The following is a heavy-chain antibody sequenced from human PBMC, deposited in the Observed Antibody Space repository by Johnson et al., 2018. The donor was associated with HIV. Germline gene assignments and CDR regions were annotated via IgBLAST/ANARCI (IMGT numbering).Heavy chain of an antibody. CDR1: GFTFSTFA. Sequence: QVQLVESGGGLIQPGGSLRLSCAASGFTFSTFAIHWVRQAPGKGLDCVAVISYDGINKYYADSVKGRFTISRDNSENTAYLQMNTLRAEDTAVYYCARDQRGGYSYGDAFDFWGQGTVVSVST. V-gene: IGHV3-30-3*01. J-gene: IGHJ3*01. D-gene: IGHD5-18*01. CDR3: ARDQRGGYSYGDAFDF. CDR2: ISYDGINK.